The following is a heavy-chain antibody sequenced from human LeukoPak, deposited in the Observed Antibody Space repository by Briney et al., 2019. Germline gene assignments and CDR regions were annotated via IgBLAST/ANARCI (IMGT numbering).Heavy chain of an antibody. V-gene: IGHV1-69*13. J-gene: IGHJ3*02. CDR3: ARSTGSPGAFDI. CDR2: IIPIFGTA. Sequence: GASVKVSCKAPGGTFSSYAISWVRQAPGQGLEWMGGIIPIFGTANYAQKFQGRVTITADESTSTAYMELSSLRSEDTAVYYCARSTGSPGAFDIWGQGTMVTVSS. CDR1: GGTFSSYA. D-gene: IGHD1-26*01.